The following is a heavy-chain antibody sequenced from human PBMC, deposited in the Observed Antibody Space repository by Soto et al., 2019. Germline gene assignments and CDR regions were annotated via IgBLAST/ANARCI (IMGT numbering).Heavy chain of an antibody. V-gene: IGHV1-69*13. CDR3: ASPGQVTMIVVVTIEGAFDI. CDR2: IIPIFGTA. J-gene: IGHJ3*02. D-gene: IGHD3-22*01. Sequence: SVKVSCNASGGTFSSYAISWVRQAPGQGLEWMRGIIPIFGTANYAQKFQGRVTITADESTSTAYMELSSLRSEDTAVYYCASPGQVTMIVVVTIEGAFDIWGQGTMVTVSS. CDR1: GGTFSSYA.